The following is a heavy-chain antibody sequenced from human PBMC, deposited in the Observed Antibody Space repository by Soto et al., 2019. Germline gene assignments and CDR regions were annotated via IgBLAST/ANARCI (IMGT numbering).Heavy chain of an antibody. J-gene: IGHJ4*02. CDR3: ARDSTYYDILTGYSHFDY. CDR1: GYTFTSYG. D-gene: IGHD3-9*01. Sequence: ASVKVSCKASGYTFTSYGISWVRQAPGQGLEWMGWISAYNGNTNYAQKLPGRVTMTTDTSTSTAYMELRSLRSDDTAVYYCARDSTYYDILTGYSHFDYWGQGTLVTVS. CDR2: ISAYNGNT. V-gene: IGHV1-18*01.